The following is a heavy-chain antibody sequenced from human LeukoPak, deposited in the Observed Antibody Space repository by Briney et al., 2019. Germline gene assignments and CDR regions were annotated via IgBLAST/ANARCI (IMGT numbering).Heavy chain of an antibody. J-gene: IGHJ4*02. V-gene: IGHV1-2*02. CDR2: INPNSGGT. Sequence: APVKVSCKASGYTLTGNYMHWVRQAPGQGLEWMGWINPNSGGTNYAQKFQGRVTMTRDTSISTAYMELSRLRSDDTAVYYCARLTGGEYFDYWGQGTLVTVSS. CDR1: GYTLTGNY. CDR3: ARLTGGEYFDY.